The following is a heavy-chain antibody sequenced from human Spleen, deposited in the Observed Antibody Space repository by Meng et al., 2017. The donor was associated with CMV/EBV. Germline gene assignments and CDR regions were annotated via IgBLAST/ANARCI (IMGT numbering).Heavy chain of an antibody. CDR1: GGSSGRYY. D-gene: IGHD2-8*01. J-gene: IGHJ6*02. V-gene: IGHV4-34*01. Sequence: GSLRLSCVLYGGSSGRYYWNWIRQSPGKGLEWIGEINHDGHTNYNQSLKGRVSISKDTAEDSLSLTSVYAADTAVYYCARGTVLVGMDVWGQGTTVTVSS. CDR2: INHDGHT. CDR3: ARGTVLVGMDV.